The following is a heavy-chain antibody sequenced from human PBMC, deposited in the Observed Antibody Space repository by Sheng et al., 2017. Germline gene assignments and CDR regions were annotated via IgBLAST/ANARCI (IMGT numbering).Heavy chain of an antibody. V-gene: IGHV1-69*02. J-gene: IGHJ4*02. Sequence: QVQLVQSGAEVKKPGSSVKVSCKASGGTFSSYTISWVRQAPGQGLEWMGRIIPILGIANYAQKFQGRVTITADKSTSTAYMELSSLRSEDTAVYYCARGANSIVGAYYFDYWGQGTLVTVSS. D-gene: IGHD1-26*01. CDR1: GGTFSSYT. CDR3: ARGANSIVGAYYFDY. CDR2: IIPILGIA.